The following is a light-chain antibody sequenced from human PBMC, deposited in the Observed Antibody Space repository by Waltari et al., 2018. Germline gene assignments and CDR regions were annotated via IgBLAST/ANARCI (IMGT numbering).Light chain of an antibody. CDR1: QGLLYSSNNKNY. V-gene: IGKV4-1*01. CDR3: QQYYDNVVT. CDR2: WAS. J-gene: IGKJ3*01. Sequence: DVVMTQSPDSLAVPLGERATINCKSSQGLLYSSNNKNYLAWYQQKPGQPPKLLIYWASTRESGVPDRFSGSGSGTDFTLTISSLQAEDVAVYYCQQYYDNVVTFGPGTKVDIK.